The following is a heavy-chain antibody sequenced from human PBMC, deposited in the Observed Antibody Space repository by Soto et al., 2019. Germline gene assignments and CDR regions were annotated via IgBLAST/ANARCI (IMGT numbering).Heavy chain of an antibody. CDR2: INRDANDI. CDR3: ARDVPHNWCDS. V-gene: IGHV3-74*01. Sequence: EVQLVESGGGLVQPGGSLRLSCEASRGAFGDYWMHWVRQAPGKGLVWVSRINRDANDIIYADSVKGRFTASRDNAKNMVFLQMNSLRVDDTAVYYSARDVPHNWCDSWGHGTLVTVSS. J-gene: IGHJ5*01. D-gene: IGHD3-10*02. CDR1: RGAFGDYW.